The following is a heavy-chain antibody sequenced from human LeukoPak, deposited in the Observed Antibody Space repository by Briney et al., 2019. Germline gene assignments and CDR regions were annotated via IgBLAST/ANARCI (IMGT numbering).Heavy chain of an antibody. V-gene: IGHV4-31*03. CDR1: GGSISSGGYY. D-gene: IGHD5-24*01. Sequence: PSQTLSLTCTVSGGSISSGGYYWSWIRQHPGKGLEWIGYIYYSGGTFYNPSLKSRVTISVDMSKNQFSLKLNSVTAADTAVYYCARERGRWLPRIDYWGQGTLVTVSS. J-gene: IGHJ4*02. CDR3: ARERGRWLPRIDY. CDR2: IYYSGGT.